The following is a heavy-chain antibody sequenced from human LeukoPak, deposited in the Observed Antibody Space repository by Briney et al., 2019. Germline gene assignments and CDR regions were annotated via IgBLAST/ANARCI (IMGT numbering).Heavy chain of an antibody. CDR1: GGTFSSYA. CDR3: ARGYSRYGDYVSFDY. V-gene: IGHV1-69*04. CDR2: IIPIFGIA. D-gene: IGHD4-17*01. Sequence: SVKVSCKASGGTFSSYAISWVRQAPGQGLEWMGRIIPIFGIANYAQKFQGRVTITADKSTSTAYMELSSLRSEDTAVYYCARGYSRYGDYVSFDYWGQGTLVTVSS. J-gene: IGHJ4*02.